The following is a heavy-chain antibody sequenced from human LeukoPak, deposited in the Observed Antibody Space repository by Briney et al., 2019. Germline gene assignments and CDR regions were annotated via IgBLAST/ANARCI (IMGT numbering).Heavy chain of an antibody. D-gene: IGHD6-13*01. Sequence: ASVKVSCKASGYTFTSYGISWVRQAPGQGLEWMGRIIPILGIANYAQKLQGRVTMTTDTSTSTAYMELRSLRSDDTAVYYCARDGYSSSWSDYWGQGTLVTVSS. J-gene: IGHJ4*02. V-gene: IGHV1-18*01. CDR3: ARDGYSSSWSDY. CDR2: IIPILGIA. CDR1: GYTFTSYG.